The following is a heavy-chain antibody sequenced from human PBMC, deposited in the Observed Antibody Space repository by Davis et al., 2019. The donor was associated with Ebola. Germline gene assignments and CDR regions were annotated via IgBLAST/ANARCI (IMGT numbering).Heavy chain of an antibody. J-gene: IGHJ6*04. CDR3: AKSGLSLGVVKYHYGMDV. V-gene: IGHV3-23*01. D-gene: IGHD3-3*01. CDR1: VITFSSYA. CDR2: ISGSGGST. Sequence: GGSLRLSCTDSVITFSSYAMTWVRQAPGKGLEWVSAISGSGGSTYYADSVKGRLTISRDNSKKTLYLQMNSLRAEDTAVYYCAKSGLSLGVVKYHYGMDVWGKGTTVTVSS.